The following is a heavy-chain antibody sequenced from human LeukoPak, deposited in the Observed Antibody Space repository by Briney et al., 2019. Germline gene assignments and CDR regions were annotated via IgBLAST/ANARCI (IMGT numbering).Heavy chain of an antibody. D-gene: IGHD3-16*01. J-gene: IGHJ4*02. Sequence: GGSLRLSCAASEFTFTSYELNWVRQAPGKGLEWVSYISSSGNTISYADSVKGRFTISRDNAKNTLYLQMNSLRADDTAVYYCARSSGGPYDYWGQGTLVTVSS. V-gene: IGHV3-48*03. CDR2: ISSSGNTI. CDR3: ARSSGGPYDY. CDR1: EFTFTSYE.